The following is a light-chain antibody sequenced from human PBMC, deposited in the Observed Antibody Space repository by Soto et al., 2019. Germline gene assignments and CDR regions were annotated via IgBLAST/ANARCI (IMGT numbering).Light chain of an antibody. Sequence: EVVMTQSPATLSVSPGERATLSCRASQSVSSNLVWYQQKPGQAPMLLIYGASTRATGTPARFSGSRSGTEFNLSISSLQSEDFAVYYCQHYNNWPPYTFGQGTKLEIK. CDR3: QHYNNWPPYT. V-gene: IGKV3-15*01. J-gene: IGKJ2*01. CDR1: QSVSSN. CDR2: GAS.